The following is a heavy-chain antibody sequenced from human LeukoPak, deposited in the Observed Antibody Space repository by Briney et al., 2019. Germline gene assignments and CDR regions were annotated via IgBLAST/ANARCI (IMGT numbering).Heavy chain of an antibody. D-gene: IGHD6-13*01. CDR3: AKRCGDSTGWFFDF. V-gene: IGHV3-23*01. CDR2: INGGGDIT. CDR1: RYSFDSYA. J-gene: IGHJ4*02. Sequence: GESLKLSCEGSRYSFDSYAMTWVRQAPGKGLEWVSSINGGGDITYYAESVKGRFTVSRDNSKNTLFLQMNSLRAEDTAVFYCAKRCGDSTGWFFDFWGQGSLVTVSS.